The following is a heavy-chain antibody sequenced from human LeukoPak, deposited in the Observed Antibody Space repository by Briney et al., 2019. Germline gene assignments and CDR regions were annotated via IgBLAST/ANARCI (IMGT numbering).Heavy chain of an antibody. V-gene: IGHV3-66*01. J-gene: IGHJ4*02. CDR1: GFTVSSNY. CDR3: AKDLGGYSSGWYYFDY. Sequence: GGSLRLSCAASGFTVSSNYMSWVRQAPGKGLEWVSVIYSGGSTYYADSVKGRFTISRDNSKNTLYLQMNSLRAEDTAVYYCAKDLGGYSSGWYYFDYWGQGTLVTVSS. D-gene: IGHD6-19*01. CDR2: IYSGGST.